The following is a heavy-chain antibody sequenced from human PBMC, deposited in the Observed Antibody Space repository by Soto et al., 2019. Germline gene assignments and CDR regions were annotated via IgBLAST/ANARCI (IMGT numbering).Heavy chain of an antibody. Sequence: QLQLQESGPGLVKPSETLSLTCTVSGGSISSSSYYWGWIRQPPGKGLEWIGSIYYSGSTYYNPSLKSRVNISVDTSKNQFSLKLSSVTAADTAVYYCARQSLGITMVRGAFPFWFDPWGQGTLVTVSS. CDR3: ARQSLGITMVRGAFPFWFDP. D-gene: IGHD3-10*01. V-gene: IGHV4-39*01. CDR2: IYYSGST. J-gene: IGHJ5*02. CDR1: GGSISSSSYY.